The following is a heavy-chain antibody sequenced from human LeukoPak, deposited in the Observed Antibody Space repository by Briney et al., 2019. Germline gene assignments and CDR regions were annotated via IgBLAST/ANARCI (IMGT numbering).Heavy chain of an antibody. CDR2: IRYDGSNK. V-gene: IGHV3-30*02. CDR3: AKDHCSSTSCYPIDY. J-gene: IGHJ4*02. Sequence: GGSLRLSCAASGFTFSSYGMHWVRQAPGKGLEWVAFIRYDGSNKYYADSVKGRFTISRDNSKNTLYLQMNSLRAEDTAVYYCAKDHCSSTSCYPIDYWGQGTLVTVSS. D-gene: IGHD2-2*01. CDR1: GFTFSSYG.